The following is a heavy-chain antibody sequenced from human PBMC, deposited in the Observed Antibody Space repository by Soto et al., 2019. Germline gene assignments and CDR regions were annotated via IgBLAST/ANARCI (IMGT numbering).Heavy chain of an antibody. CDR1: GFTFSSYW. Sequence: EVQLVESGGGLVQPGGSLRLSCAASGFTFSSYWMSWVRQAPGKGLEWVANIKQDGSEKYYVDSVKGRFTISRDNAKNSLYLQMNSLRAEDTAVYYCARDIVVVVAAIPYNWFDPRGQGTLVTVSS. CDR3: ARDIVVVVAAIPYNWFDP. V-gene: IGHV3-7*01. CDR2: IKQDGSEK. J-gene: IGHJ5*02. D-gene: IGHD2-15*01.